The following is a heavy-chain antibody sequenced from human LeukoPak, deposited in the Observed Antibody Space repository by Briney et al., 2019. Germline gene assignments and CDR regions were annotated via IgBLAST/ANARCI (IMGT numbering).Heavy chain of an antibody. CDR2: ISGSGGST. CDR1: GFTFSSYA. V-gene: IGHV3-23*01. Sequence: GGSLRLSCAASGFTFSSYAMSWVRQAPGKGLEWVSAISGSGGSTYYADSVKGRFTISRHNSKNTLYLQVNSLRAEDTAVYYCASDPRSDDFWSGRFDYWGQGTLVTVSS. CDR3: ASDPRSDDFWSGRFDY. J-gene: IGHJ4*02. D-gene: IGHD3-3*01.